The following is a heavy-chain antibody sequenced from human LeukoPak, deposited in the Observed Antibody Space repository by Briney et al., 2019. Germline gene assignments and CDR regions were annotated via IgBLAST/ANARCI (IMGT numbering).Heavy chain of an antibody. CDR1: GYTFTSYY. CDR2: INPSSGGT. CDR3: AREWPHTYRFDP. V-gene: IGHV1-46*01. D-gene: IGHD4-11*01. J-gene: IGHJ5*02. Sequence: GASVKVSCNAFGYTFTSYYIHWGRQAPGQGLEWLGIINPSSGGTMYAQKFQGRVTMTRDTSTTTVYMELSSLRSEDTAVYHCAREWPHTYRFDPWGQGTLVTVSS.